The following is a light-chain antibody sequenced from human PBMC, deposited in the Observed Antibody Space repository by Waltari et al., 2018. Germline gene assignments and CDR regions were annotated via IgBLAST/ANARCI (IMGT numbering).Light chain of an antibody. Sequence: IVFTQSPATLSLSPGDRAKLSCRASQSVSGYVAWYQQKPGQAPRRLSYDASNRPTGIPARLRGSGSGTEFTLTISSLEAEEVAVYYGQQRSNWPFTFGGGTKVEIK. CDR3: QQRSNWPFT. J-gene: IGKJ4*01. CDR1: QSVSGY. CDR2: DAS. V-gene: IGKV3-11*01.